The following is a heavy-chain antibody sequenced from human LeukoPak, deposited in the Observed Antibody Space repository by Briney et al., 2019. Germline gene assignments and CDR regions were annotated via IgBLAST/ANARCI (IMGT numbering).Heavy chain of an antibody. Sequence: ASVKVSCKVSGYILTELSMHWVRRAPGKGLEWMGGFDPEDGETIYAQKFQGRVTMTEDTSTDTAYMELSSLRSEDTAVYYCATVGARITTRVGNYWGQGTLVTVSS. CDR2: FDPEDGET. CDR3: ATVGARITTRVGNY. V-gene: IGHV1-24*01. CDR1: GYILTELS. J-gene: IGHJ4*02. D-gene: IGHD3-10*01.